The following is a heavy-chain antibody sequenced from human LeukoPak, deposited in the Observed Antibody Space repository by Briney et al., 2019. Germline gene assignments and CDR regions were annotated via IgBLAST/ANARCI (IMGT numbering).Heavy chain of an antibody. D-gene: IGHD3-9*01. J-gene: IGHJ6*02. CDR3: ARGGRDILTGYYTDFYYGMDV. Sequence: GASVKVSCKASGYTFTGYYMHWVRQAPGQGLEWMGRINPNSGGTNYAQKFQDRVTMTRDTSISTAYMELSRLTSDDTAVYYCARGGRDILTGYYTDFYYGMDVWGQGTTVTVSS. V-gene: IGHV1-2*06. CDR1: GYTFTGYY. CDR2: INPNSGGT.